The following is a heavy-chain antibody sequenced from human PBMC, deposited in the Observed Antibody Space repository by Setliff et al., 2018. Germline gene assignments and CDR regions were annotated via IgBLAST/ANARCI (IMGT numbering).Heavy chain of an antibody. CDR2: INTNTGNP. Sequence: AASVKVSCKASGYTFTSYAMNWVRQAPGQGLEWMGWINTNTGNPTYAQGFTGRFVFSLGTSVSTAYLQISSLKAEDTAVYYCARPYSSSARWYFDLWGRGTLVTVSS. D-gene: IGHD6-6*01. CDR3: ARPYSSSARWYFDL. J-gene: IGHJ2*01. CDR1: GYTFTSYA. V-gene: IGHV7-4-1*02.